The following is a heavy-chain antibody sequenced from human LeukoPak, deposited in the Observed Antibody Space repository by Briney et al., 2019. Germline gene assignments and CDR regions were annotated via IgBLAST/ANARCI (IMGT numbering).Heavy chain of an antibody. Sequence: GGSLRLSCAASGFTFSTYEMNWVRQAPGRGLEWISYIGSSGTTMHCADSVKGRFTISRDNAKNSLYLQMNCLRAEDAAIYYCARDRTTVAGVWFDPWGQGTLVTVSS. V-gene: IGHV3-48*03. CDR3: ARDRTTVAGVWFDP. J-gene: IGHJ5*02. CDR1: GFTFSTYE. CDR2: IGSSGTTM. D-gene: IGHD6-19*01.